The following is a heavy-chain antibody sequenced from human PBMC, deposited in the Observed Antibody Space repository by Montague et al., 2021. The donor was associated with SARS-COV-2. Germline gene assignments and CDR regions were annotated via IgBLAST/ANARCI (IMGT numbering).Heavy chain of an antibody. CDR1: GESVSGFY. D-gene: IGHD5-24*01. J-gene: IGHJ4*02. Sequence: SETLSLTCAVYGESVSGFYWGWIRQPPGEGLEWLGEINQRGSPNYNPSLKSRVTMSLDTSKNQFSLKLSSVTAADTAVYFCARGFRTVEMPTISFDYWGQGTLVTVSS. CDR3: ARGFRTVEMPTISFDY. CDR2: INQRGSP. V-gene: IGHV4-34*01.